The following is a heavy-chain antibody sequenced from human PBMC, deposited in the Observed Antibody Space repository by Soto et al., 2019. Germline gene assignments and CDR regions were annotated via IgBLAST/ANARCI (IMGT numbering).Heavy chain of an antibody. CDR1: GYIFTNYG. D-gene: IGHD3-22*01. V-gene: IGHV1-18*04. CDR3: ARVTYHDTSGYYVVDY. J-gene: IGHJ4*02. Sequence: ASVKVSCKTSGYIFTNYGISWVRQAPGQGLEWVGWISAYDGLTNHSQKFQGRVTMTTDTSTNTAYMQLRSLSSDDAAAYYCARVTYHDTSGYYVVDYWGQGTLVNVPS. CDR2: ISAYDGLT.